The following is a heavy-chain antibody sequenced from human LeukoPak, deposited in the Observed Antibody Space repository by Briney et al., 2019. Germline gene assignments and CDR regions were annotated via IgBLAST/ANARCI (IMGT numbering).Heavy chain of an antibody. CDR3: ARDSMVRGVIQDYYYGMDV. D-gene: IGHD3-10*01. Sequence: SETLSLTCTVSGGSISSYYWSWIRQPPGKGLEWIGYIYYSGSTNYNPSLKSRVTISVDTSKNQFSLKLSSVTAADTAVYYCARDSMVRGVIQDYYYGMDVWGQGTTVTVSS. CDR1: GGSISSYY. V-gene: IGHV4-59*01. CDR2: IYYSGST. J-gene: IGHJ6*02.